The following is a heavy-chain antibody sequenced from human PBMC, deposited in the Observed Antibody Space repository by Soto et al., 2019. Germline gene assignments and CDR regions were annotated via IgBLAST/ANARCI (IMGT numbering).Heavy chain of an antibody. D-gene: IGHD4-4*01. V-gene: IGHV4-61*01. Sequence: SETLSLTCTVSGGSVSSGSYYWSWIRQPPGKGLEWIGYIYYSGSTNYNPSLKSRVTISVDTSKNQFSLKLSSVTAADTAVYYCARGLQFWNWFDPWGQGTLVTVSS. J-gene: IGHJ5*02. CDR3: ARGLQFWNWFDP. CDR1: GGSVSSGSYY. CDR2: IYYSGST.